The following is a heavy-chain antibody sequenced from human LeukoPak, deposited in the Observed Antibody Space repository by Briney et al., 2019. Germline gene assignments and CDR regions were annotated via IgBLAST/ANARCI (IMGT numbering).Heavy chain of an antibody. CDR1: GGSISGYY. CDR3: ARLITGTTTAFDI. J-gene: IGHJ3*02. Sequence: SETLSLTCSVSGGSISGYYWTWIRRPAGKGLEWIGRVYTSGSTHYNPSLKTRLTMSVDTSKNQFSLKLSSVTAADTAVYYCARLITGTTTAFDIWGQGTMVTVSS. V-gene: IGHV4-4*07. CDR2: VYTSGST. D-gene: IGHD1-7*01.